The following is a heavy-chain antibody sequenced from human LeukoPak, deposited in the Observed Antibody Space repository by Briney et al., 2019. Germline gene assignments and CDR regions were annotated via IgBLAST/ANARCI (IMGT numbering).Heavy chain of an antibody. CDR3: ARVVAAAGTCDY. D-gene: IGHD6-13*01. CDR1: QFTFSSYS. CDR2: ISSSSGSI. Sequence: PGGSLRLSCAASQFTFSSYSMNWVCQAPGKGLEWVSSISSSSGSIYYADSVKGRFTISRDNAENSLYLQMNSLRAEDTAVYYCARVVAAAGTCDYWGQGTLVTVSS. V-gene: IGHV3-21*01. J-gene: IGHJ4*02.